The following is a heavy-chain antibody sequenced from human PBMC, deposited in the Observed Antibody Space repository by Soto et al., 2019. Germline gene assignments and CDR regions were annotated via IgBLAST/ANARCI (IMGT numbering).Heavy chain of an antibody. Sequence: GASVKVSCKASGYTFTSYGISWVRQAPGQGLEWMGWISAYSGNTNYAQKLQGRVTMTTDTSTSTAYMELRSLRSDDTAVYYCARDDGFLEWLLYRYGMDVWGQGTTVTVSS. J-gene: IGHJ6*02. D-gene: IGHD3-3*01. CDR1: GYTFTSYG. CDR2: ISAYSGNT. V-gene: IGHV1-18*04. CDR3: ARDDGFLEWLLYRYGMDV.